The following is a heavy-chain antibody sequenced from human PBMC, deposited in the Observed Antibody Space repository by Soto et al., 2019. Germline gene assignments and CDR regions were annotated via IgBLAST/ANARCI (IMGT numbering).Heavy chain of an antibody. CDR2: IWYDGSKK. D-gene: IGHD3-3*01. CDR3: ARDASYYSLWSGYYPSRNGMDV. Sequence: HLGGSLRLSCAASGFTFSSFGMHWVRQAPGKGLEWVSLIWYDGSKKSYGDSVKGRFTISRDNSRNTVYLQMNSLRADDTAVYYCARDASYYSLWSGYYPSRNGMDVWGQGTTVTVSS. V-gene: IGHV3-33*01. J-gene: IGHJ6*02. CDR1: GFTFSSFG.